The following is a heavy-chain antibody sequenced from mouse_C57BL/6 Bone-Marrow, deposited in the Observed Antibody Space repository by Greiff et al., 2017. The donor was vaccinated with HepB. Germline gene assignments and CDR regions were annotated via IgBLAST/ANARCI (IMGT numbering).Heavy chain of an antibody. CDR2: ISNLAYSI. CDR1: GFTFSDYG. J-gene: IGHJ2*01. V-gene: IGHV5-15*01. CDR3: ARRNDYDYFDY. D-gene: IGHD2-4*01. Sequence: VQLQQSGGGLVQPGGSLKLSCAASGFTFSDYGMAWVRQAPRKGPEWVAFISNLAYSIYYADTVTGRFTISRENAKNTLYLEMSSLRSEDTAMYYCARRNDYDYFDYWGQGTTLTVSS.